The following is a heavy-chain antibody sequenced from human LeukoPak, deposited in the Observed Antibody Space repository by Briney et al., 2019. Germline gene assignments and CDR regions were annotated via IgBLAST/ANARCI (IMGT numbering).Heavy chain of an antibody. Sequence: GSLRLSCAASGFTFSSYAMHWVRQAPGKGLEWIGEIYHSGSTNYNSSLKSRVTISVDKSKNTFSLKLSSVSAADTAVYYCARYSGMGYSPGTYSNSWGPGTRVTVSS. V-gene: IGHV4-4*02. CDR3: ARYSGMGYSPGTYSNS. CDR2: IYHSGST. D-gene: IGHD1-26*01. CDR1: GFTFSSYA. J-gene: IGHJ4*02.